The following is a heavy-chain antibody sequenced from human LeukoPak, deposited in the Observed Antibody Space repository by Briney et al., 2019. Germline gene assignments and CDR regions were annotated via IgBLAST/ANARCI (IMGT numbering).Heavy chain of an antibody. D-gene: IGHD2-15*01. CDR1: GFTFSSYG. Sequence: GGSLRLSCAASGFTFSSYGMHWVRQAPGKGLEWVAFIRYDGSNKYYADSVKGRFAISRENSKNTLYQQMNSLTLEDAALYYCARGQIRLNNRWSEGYFQHWGQGTLVTVSS. V-gene: IGHV3-30*02. J-gene: IGHJ1*01. CDR2: IRYDGSNK. CDR3: ARGQIRLNNRWSEGYFQH.